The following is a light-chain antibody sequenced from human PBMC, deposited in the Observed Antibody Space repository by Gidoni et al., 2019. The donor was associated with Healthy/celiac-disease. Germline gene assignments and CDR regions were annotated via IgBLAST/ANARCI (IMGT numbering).Light chain of an antibody. CDR2: GAS. V-gene: IGKV3-20*01. CDR3: QQYGSSPLT. J-gene: IGKJ4*01. CDR1: QSVSSSY. Sequence: SVLTESPGTLSLSPVESATLSCRASQSVSSSYLAWYQQKPGQAPMLLIYGASSRATGIPDRFSGSGSGTDFTLTISRLEPEDFAVYYCQQYGSSPLTFGGGTKVEIK.